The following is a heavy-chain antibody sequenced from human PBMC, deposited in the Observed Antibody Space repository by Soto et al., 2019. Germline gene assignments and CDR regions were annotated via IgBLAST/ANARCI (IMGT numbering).Heavy chain of an antibody. J-gene: IGHJ4*02. CDR2: INHSGST. D-gene: IGHD2-8*02. V-gene: IGHV4-34*01. CDR3: ARDKVTGLFDY. CDR1: GWSFSGYY. Sequence: PSDTPSLTCAVYGWSFSGYYWTWIRQPPGTGLEWIGEINHSGSTNYNPSLKSRVTISVDTSKNQFSLKLTSVTAADTAVYYCARDKVTGLFDYWGQGTLVTVSS.